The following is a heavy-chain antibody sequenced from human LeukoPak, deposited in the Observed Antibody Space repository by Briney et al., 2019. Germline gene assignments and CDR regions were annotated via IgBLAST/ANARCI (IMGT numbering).Heavy chain of an antibody. Sequence: PGGSLRLSCAASGFTFSSYWMSWVRQAPGKGLEWVANIKQDGSEKYYVYSVKGQFTISIDNAKNSLYMQMNSLRAEDTAVYYCAGGYSRGLFNVHWGQGALVTVSS. CDR2: IKQDGSEK. J-gene: IGHJ4*02. D-gene: IGHD6-13*01. CDR1: GFTFSSYW. V-gene: IGHV3-7*01. CDR3: AGGYSRGLFNVH.